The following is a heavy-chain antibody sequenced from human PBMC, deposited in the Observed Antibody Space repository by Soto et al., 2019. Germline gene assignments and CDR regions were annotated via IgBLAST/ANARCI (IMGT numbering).Heavy chain of an antibody. CDR3: AKAYYYDSSGYYDNYYAMDV. J-gene: IGHJ6*02. V-gene: IGHV3-30*18. CDR1: GFTLSGFA. D-gene: IGHD3-22*01. CDR2: ISNDGTNQ. Sequence: QMPLVESGGGVVQPVRSLRLSCDASGFTLSGFAMHWVRQAPGQGLEWVAVISNDGTNQYYSESVKGRFTISRDNSKNTLYLQMNNLRAEDTAVYYCAKAYYYDSSGYYDNYYAMDVWGQGTTVTVSS.